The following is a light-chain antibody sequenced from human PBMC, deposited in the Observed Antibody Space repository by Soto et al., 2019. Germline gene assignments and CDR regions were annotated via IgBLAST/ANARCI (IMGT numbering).Light chain of an antibody. CDR1: QSVSGSK. Sequence: EIVLTQSPGPLSFSPGNIATLSFTASQSVSGSKLAWYQQRPGQAPRLLIYGGSNRATDIPARFSGSGSGTEYNLTISRLEHEDFALYYCHQHGSSPFTFGQGTRLEIK. CDR3: HQHGSSPFT. J-gene: IGKJ2*01. CDR2: GGS. V-gene: IGKV3-20*01.